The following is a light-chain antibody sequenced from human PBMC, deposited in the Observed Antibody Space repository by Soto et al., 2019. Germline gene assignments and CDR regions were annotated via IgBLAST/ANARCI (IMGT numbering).Light chain of an antibody. Sequence: EVVLTQSPATLSVSPGERAALSCTASQTVGANLTWYQQRPGQAPRLLIYGASTRATGIPARFSGSGSGSEFTLTISSLQSDDFAVYYCQQYNKWPLFTFGPGTRVDNK. J-gene: IGKJ3*01. CDR3: QQYNKWPLFT. V-gene: IGKV3-15*01. CDR2: GAS. CDR1: QTVGAN.